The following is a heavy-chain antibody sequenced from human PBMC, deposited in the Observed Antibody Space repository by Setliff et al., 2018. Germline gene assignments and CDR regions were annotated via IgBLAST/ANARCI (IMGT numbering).Heavy chain of an antibody. J-gene: IGHJ3*01. Sequence: TLSLTCTVSGGSISRHYWIWIRQPPGKGLEWIGEINHSGSTNYNPSLKSRVTISVDTSKNQFSLKLTSVTAADTAVYFCARGRVGATTEATFDVWGRGTMVTVSS. CDR2: INHSGST. V-gene: IGHV4-34*01. CDR3: ARGRVGATTEATFDV. D-gene: IGHD1-26*01. CDR1: GGSISRHY.